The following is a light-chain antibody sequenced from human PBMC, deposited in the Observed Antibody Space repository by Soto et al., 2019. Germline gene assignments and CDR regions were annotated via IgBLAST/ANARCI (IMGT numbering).Light chain of an antibody. CDR1: QSLVHSDGNTY. Sequence: DVVMTQSPLSLPVTLGQPASISCRSSQSLVHSDGNTYLNWFQQRPGQSPRRLIYKVSDRDSGVQERFSGSDSCKDFTLNISRVEAEDIAVNYCMPGKLWPYTFDERKKLEF. J-gene: IGKJ2*01. CDR2: KVS. V-gene: IGKV2-30*02. CDR3: MPGKLWPYT.